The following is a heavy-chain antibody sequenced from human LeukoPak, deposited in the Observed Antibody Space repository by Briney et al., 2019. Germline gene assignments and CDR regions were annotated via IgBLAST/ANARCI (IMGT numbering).Heavy chain of an antibody. J-gene: IGHJ4*01. Sequence: ASVKVSCKASGYTFSDYYMHWVRQAPGQGLEWMAWLNPNNGYTGSAQKFQGRVTITRDTSISTAYMELSSLTFEDTAVYYCVRRGTTIFGVVTDTQDFWGHGALVTVSS. CDR2: LNPNNGYT. CDR3: VRRGTTIFGVVTDTQDF. V-gene: IGHV1-8*03. D-gene: IGHD3-3*01. CDR1: GYTFSDYY.